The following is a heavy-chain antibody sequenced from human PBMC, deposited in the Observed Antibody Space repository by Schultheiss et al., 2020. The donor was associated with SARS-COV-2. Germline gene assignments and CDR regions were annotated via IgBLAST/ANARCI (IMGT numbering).Heavy chain of an antibody. V-gene: IGHV3-74*01. Sequence: GGSLRLSCAASGFTFSSYCMHWVRQAPGKGLVWVSRINSDGSSTSYADSVKGRFTISRDNAKNTLYLQMNSLRAEDTAVYYCARDDFSGYFDYWGQGTLVTVSS. CDR1: GFTFSSYC. CDR2: INSDGSST. J-gene: IGHJ4*02. CDR3: ARDDFSGYFDY. D-gene: IGHD4-11*01.